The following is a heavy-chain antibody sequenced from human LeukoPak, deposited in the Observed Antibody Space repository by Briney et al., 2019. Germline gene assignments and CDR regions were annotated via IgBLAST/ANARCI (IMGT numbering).Heavy chain of an antibody. CDR2: ISYDGSNE. V-gene: IGHV3-30*18. CDR3: AKEFNRGLPDY. J-gene: IGHJ4*02. D-gene: IGHD2-21*01. CDR1: GFTFSTYG. Sequence: GGSLRLSCAASGFTFSTYGMHWVRQAPGKGPEWVAVISYDGSNEYYADSVKGRFTISRDNSKNTLYLQMSSLRAEDTAVYYCAKEFNRGLPDYWGQGTLVTVPS.